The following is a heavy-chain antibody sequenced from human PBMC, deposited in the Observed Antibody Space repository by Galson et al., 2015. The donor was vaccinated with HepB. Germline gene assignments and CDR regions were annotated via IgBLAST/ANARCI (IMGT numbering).Heavy chain of an antibody. Sequence: SLRLSCAASGFTFSSYSMNWVRQAPGKGLEWVSYISSSSSTIYYADSVKGRFTISRDNAKNSLYLQMNSLRDEDTAVYYCARVRYSSGWYGNYFDYWGQGTLVTVSS. D-gene: IGHD6-19*01. J-gene: IGHJ4*02. CDR3: ARVRYSSGWYGNYFDY. CDR2: ISSSSSTI. V-gene: IGHV3-48*02. CDR1: GFTFSSYS.